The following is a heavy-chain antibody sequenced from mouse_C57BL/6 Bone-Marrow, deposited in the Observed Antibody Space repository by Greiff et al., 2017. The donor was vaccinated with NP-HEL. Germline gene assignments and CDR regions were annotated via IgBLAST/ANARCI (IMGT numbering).Heavy chain of an antibody. V-gene: IGHV1-59*01. J-gene: IGHJ4*01. D-gene: IGHD1-1*01. CDR2: IDPSDSYT. CDR3: ARAGSSRYYAMDY. CDR1: GYTFTSYW. Sequence: VQLQQPGAELVRPGTSVKLSCKASGYTFTSYWMHWVKQRPGQGLEWIGVIDPSDSYTNYNQKFKGKATLTVDTSSSTAYMQLSSLTSEDSAVYYCARAGSSRYYAMDYWGQGTSVTVSS.